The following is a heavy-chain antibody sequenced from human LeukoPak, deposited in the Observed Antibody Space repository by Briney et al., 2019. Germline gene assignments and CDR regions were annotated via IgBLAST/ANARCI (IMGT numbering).Heavy chain of an antibody. V-gene: IGHV3-53*01. CDR1: GLTVSNNY. CDR3: ARVGNYYDFDY. CDR2: IFSADRT. D-gene: IGHD1-26*01. Sequence: PGGSLRLSCAASGLTVSNNYMSWLRQPPGKGLEWVSIIFSADRTYFADSVKGRFSISRDNSKNTLYLQMNSLRAEDTAVYYCARVGNYYDFDYWGQGTLVTVSS. J-gene: IGHJ4*02.